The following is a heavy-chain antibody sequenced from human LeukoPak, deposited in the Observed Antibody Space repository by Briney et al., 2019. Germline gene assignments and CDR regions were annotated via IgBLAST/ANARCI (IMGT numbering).Heavy chain of an antibody. Sequence: PGGSLRLSCAASGFTFSSYGIHWVRQAPGKGLEWVAVISYDGSNKYYADSVKGRFTISRDNSRNTLYLQMNSLRAEDTAVYYCAKGGRYFDYWGQGTLVTVSS. CDR1: GFTFSSYG. CDR2: ISYDGSNK. CDR3: AKGGRYFDY. J-gene: IGHJ4*02. V-gene: IGHV3-30*18.